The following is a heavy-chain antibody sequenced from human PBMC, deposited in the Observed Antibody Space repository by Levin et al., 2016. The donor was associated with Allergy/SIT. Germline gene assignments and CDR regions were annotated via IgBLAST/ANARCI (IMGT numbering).Heavy chain of an antibody. Sequence: ASVKVSCKASGYTFTDQYIQWVRQVPGQGLEWMAWMNPDTGGTKYAQKFQGRVTLTRDTSISTAYMEMSGLRSDDTAIYYCAVQLGLRGPFDYWGQGTQVTASS. V-gene: IGHV1-2*02. CDR3: AVQLGLRGPFDY. CDR2: MNPDTGGT. J-gene: IGHJ4*02. D-gene: IGHD1-7*01. CDR1: GYTFTDQY.